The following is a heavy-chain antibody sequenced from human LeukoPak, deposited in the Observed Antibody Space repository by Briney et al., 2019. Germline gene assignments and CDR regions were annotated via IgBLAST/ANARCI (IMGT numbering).Heavy chain of an antibody. CDR2: VNPNSGGT. Sequence: GASVKVSCKASGYTFTGYYMHWMRQAPGQGLEWIGWVNPNSGGTNYAQKFQGMVTMTRDPSISTAYMGLSRLRSDDTAVYYCARAAIRAAFDIWGQGTMVTVSS. CDR3: ARAAIRAAFDI. J-gene: IGHJ3*02. V-gene: IGHV1-2*02. CDR1: GYTFTGYY.